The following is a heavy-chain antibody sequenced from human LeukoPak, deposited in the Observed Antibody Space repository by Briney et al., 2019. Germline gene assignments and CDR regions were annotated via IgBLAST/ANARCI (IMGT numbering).Heavy chain of an antibody. CDR2: IRSKAYGGTT. J-gene: IGHJ4*02. CDR3: TRGGVDSSGCQSDY. Sequence: GRSLRLSCTASGFTFGDYAMSWVRQAPGKGLEWVGFIRSKAYGGTTEYAASVKGRFTISRDDSKSIAYLQMNSLKTEDTAVYYCTRGGVDSSGCQSDYWGQGTLVTVSS. D-gene: IGHD3-22*01. V-gene: IGHV3-49*04. CDR1: GFTFGDYA.